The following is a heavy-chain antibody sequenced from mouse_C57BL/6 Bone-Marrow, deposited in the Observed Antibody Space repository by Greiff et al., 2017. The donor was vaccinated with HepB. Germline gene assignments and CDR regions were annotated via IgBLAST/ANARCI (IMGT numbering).Heavy chain of an antibody. CDR2: IYPGSGST. CDR3: ARLILRAAMDY. Sequence: QVHVKQPGAELVKPGASVKMSCKASGYTFTSYWITWVKQRPGQGLEWIGDIYPGSGSTNYNEKFKSKATLTVDTSSSTAYMQLSSLTSEDSAVYYCARLILRAAMDYWGQGTSVTVSS. V-gene: IGHV1-55*01. D-gene: IGHD1-1*01. CDR1: GYTFTSYW. J-gene: IGHJ4*01.